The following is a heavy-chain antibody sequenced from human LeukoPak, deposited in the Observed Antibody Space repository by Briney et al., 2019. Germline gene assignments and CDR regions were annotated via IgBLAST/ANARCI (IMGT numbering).Heavy chain of an antibody. V-gene: IGHV1-18*04. CDR2: ISAYNGNT. J-gene: IGHJ5*02. Sequence: ASVKVSCKASGYTFTGYYMHWVRQAPGQGLEWMGWISAYNGNTNYAQKLQGRVTMTTDTSTSTAYMELRSLRSDDTAVYYCARGGTPGYCSSTSCHNWFDPWGQGTLVTVSS. D-gene: IGHD2-2*03. CDR1: GYTFTGYY. CDR3: ARGGTPGYCSSTSCHNWFDP.